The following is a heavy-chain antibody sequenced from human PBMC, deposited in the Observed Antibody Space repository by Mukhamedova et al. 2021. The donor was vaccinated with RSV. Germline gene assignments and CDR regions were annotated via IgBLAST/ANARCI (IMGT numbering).Heavy chain of an antibody. J-gene: IGHJ6*02. V-gene: IGHV3-23*01. CDR3: TKRVLTGDSVFYYNGMDV. D-gene: IGHD3-9*01. Sequence: GLEWVSGISGCGYSKYYGDSVKGRFTIARDNSKKTLFLQMNSLRAEDTAIYYCTKRVLTGDSVFYYNGMDVWGQGTTVIVSS. CDR2: ISGCGYSK.